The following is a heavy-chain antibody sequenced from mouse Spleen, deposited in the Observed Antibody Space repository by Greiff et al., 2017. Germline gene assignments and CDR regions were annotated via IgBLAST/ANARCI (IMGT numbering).Heavy chain of an antibody. CDR2: IDPENGDT. CDR1: GFNIKDDY. Sequence: EVQGVESGAELVRPGASVKLSCTASGFNIKDDYMHWVKQRPEQGLEWIGWIDPENGDTEYASKFQGKATITADTSSNTAYLQLSSLTSEDTAVYYCTEGQLGHHYYAMDYWGQGTSVTVSS. CDR3: TEGQLGHHYYAMDY. J-gene: IGHJ4*01. D-gene: IGHD3-2*01. V-gene: IGHV14-4*01.